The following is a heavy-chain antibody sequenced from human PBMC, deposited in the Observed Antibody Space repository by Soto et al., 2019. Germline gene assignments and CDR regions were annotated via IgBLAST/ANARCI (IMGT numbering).Heavy chain of an antibody. D-gene: IGHD2-2*01. V-gene: IGHV3-33*01. CDR1: GFTFSSYG. CDR2: IWYDGSNK. Sequence: ESGGGVVQPGRSLRLSCAASGFTFSSYGMHWVRQAPGKGLEWVAGIWYDGSNKYYADSVKGRFTISRDNSKNTLYLQMNSLRAEDTAVYYCAREPASYFDYWGQGTLVTVSS. J-gene: IGHJ4*02. CDR3: AREPASYFDY.